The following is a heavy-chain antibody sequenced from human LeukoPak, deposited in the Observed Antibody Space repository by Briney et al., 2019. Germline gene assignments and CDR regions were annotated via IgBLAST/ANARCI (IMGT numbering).Heavy chain of an antibody. CDR2: IRSKANSYAT. Sequence: GGSLRPSCAASGFTFSGSAMHWVRQASGKGLEWVGRIRSKANSYATAYAASVKGRFTISRDDSKNTAYLQMDSLKTEDTAVYYCTRMVWGSYRYRGFDYWGQGTLVTVSS. CDR3: TRMVWGSYRYRGFDY. D-gene: IGHD3-16*02. J-gene: IGHJ4*02. CDR1: GFTFSGSA. V-gene: IGHV3-73*01.